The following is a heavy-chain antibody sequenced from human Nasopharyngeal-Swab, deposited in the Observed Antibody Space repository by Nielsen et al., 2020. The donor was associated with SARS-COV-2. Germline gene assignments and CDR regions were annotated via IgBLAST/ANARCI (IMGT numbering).Heavy chain of an antibody. CDR2: ISSSSSYI. CDR3: ARAVNFGDGYIGY. V-gene: IGHV3-21*01. J-gene: IGHJ4*02. CDR1: GFTFSSYS. Sequence: ETLSLTCAASGFTFSSYSMNWVRQAPGKGLEWVSSISSSSSYIYYADSVKGRFTISRDNAKNPLYLQMNSLRAEDTAVYYCARAVNFGDGYIGYWGQGTLVTVSS. D-gene: IGHD5-24*01.